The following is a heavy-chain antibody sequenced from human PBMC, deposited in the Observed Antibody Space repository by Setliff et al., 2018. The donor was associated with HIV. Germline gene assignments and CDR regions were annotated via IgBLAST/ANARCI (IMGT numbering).Heavy chain of an antibody. CDR1: GYTISAHG. D-gene: IGHD3-9*01. J-gene: IGHJ6*02. CDR2: ISGDTGDI. CDR3: AIDGLSYNILPGSIAYFHSGMDV. Sequence: ASVKVSCKASGYTISAHGVSWVRHVPGHGLEWMGWISGDTGDIKYSQRFEGRLTITTETSTNTAYMELRCLRSDDTAVYYCAIDGLSYNILPGSIAYFHSGMDVWGQGTTVTVSS. V-gene: IGHV1-18*01.